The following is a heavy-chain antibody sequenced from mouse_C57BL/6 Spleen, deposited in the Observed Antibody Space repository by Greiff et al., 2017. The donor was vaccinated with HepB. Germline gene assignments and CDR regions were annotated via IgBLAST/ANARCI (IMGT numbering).Heavy chain of an antibody. V-gene: IGHV14-4*01. CDR3: TTPPYGYDNY. CDR2: IDPENGDT. Sequence: EVQLQQSGAELVRPGASVKLSCTASGFNIKDDYMHWVKQRPEQGLEWIGWIDPENGDTEYASKFQGKATITADTYSNTAYLQLSSLTSEDTAVYYCTTPPYGYDNYWGQGTTLTVSS. CDR1: GFNIKDDY. J-gene: IGHJ2*01. D-gene: IGHD2-2*01.